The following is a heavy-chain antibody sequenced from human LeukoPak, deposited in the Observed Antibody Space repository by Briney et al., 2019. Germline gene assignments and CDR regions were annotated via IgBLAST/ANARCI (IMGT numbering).Heavy chain of an antibody. J-gene: IGHJ6*03. CDR3: ASGYKNYYMDV. D-gene: IGHD5-18*01. V-gene: IGHV3-7*02. Sequence: GESLKISCKGSGYSFTSYWIGWVRQMPGKGLEWMANIKQDGSEKYYVDSVKGRFTISRDNAQNSLYLQMNSLRAEDTAVYYCASGYKNYYMDVWGKGTTVTVSS. CDR2: IKQDGSEK. CDR1: GYSFTSYW.